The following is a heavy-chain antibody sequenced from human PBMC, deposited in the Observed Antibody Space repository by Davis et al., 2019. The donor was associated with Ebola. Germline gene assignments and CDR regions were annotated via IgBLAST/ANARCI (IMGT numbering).Heavy chain of an antibody. CDR1: GYTFTGYY. CDR3: ARGSNPLDGYNPSFDY. J-gene: IGHJ4*02. V-gene: IGHV1-2*02. Sequence: ASVKVSCKASGYTFTGYYMHWVRQAPGQGLEWMGCINPNSGGTNYAQKFQGRVTITADESTSTAYMELSSLRSEDTAVYYCARGSNPLDGYNPSFDYWGQGTLVTVSS. D-gene: IGHD5-24*01. CDR2: INPNSGGT.